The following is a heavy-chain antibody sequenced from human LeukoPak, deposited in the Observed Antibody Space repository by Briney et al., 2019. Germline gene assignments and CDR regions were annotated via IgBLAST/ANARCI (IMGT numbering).Heavy chain of an antibody. Sequence: SETLSLTCTVSGGSISSSSYYWGWIRQPPGKGLEWIGSIYYSGSTYYNPSLKSRVTISVDTSKNQFSLKLSSVTAADTAVYYCARVEPGSYYNPFDYWGQGTLVTASS. V-gene: IGHV4-39*07. J-gene: IGHJ4*02. CDR3: ARVEPGSYYNPFDY. D-gene: IGHD3-10*01. CDR2: IYYSGST. CDR1: GGSISSSSYY.